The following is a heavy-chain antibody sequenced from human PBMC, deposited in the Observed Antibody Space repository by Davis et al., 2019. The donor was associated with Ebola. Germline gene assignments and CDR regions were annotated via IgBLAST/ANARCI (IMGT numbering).Heavy chain of an antibody. CDR3: ARTSIAAAGTFDY. CDR1: GYTFTSYG. J-gene: IGHJ4*02. Sequence: AASVKVSCKASGYTFTSYGISWVRQAPGQGLEWMGWISAYNGNTNYAQKLQGRVAMTTDTSASTAYMELSSLRSEDTAVYYCARTSIAAAGTFDYWGQGTLVTVSS. CDR2: ISAYNGNT. D-gene: IGHD6-13*01. V-gene: IGHV1-18*01.